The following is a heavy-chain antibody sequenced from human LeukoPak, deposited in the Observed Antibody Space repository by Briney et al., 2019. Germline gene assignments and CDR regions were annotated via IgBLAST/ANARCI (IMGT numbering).Heavy chain of an antibody. Sequence: QPGGSLRLSCAASGFTFSSYWMSWVRQAPGKGLEWVANIKQDGSEKYYVDSVKGRFTISRDNAKNSLYLQMNSLRAEDTAVYYCAKDRGWSLYYFDYWGQGTLVTVSS. CDR1: GFTFSSYW. V-gene: IGHV3-7*01. J-gene: IGHJ4*02. D-gene: IGHD6-19*01. CDR3: AKDRGWSLYYFDY. CDR2: IKQDGSEK.